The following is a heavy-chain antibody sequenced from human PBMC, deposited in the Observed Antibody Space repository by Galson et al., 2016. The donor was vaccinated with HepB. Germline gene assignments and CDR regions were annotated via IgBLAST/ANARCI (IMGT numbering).Heavy chain of an antibody. CDR2: IRDSTTM. D-gene: IGHD3-10*01. J-gene: IGHJ4*02. Sequence: SLRLSCAASGFTFNIYTMNWVRQAPGKGLEWVPYIRDSTTMYHADSVKGRFTISRDNAKNSLYLQMNSLRVEDTAVYYCAREGGYYGSGLLGFDFWGQGTQVTVSS. V-gene: IGHV3-48*04. CDR3: AREGGYYGSGLLGFDF. CDR1: GFTFNIYT.